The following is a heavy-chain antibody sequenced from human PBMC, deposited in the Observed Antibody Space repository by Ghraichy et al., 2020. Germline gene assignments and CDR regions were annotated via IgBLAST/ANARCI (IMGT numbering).Heavy chain of an antibody. Sequence: SQTLSLTCTVSGGSISSDAYYWTWIRQHPGKGLEWIGYIYDSGSTYYNPSQKSRVTISVDTSKNQFSLRLTSVTASDTAVYYCAGSRTYYDIFSGLYIPYGLDVWGRGTTVTVSS. CDR1: GGSISSDAYY. CDR3: AGSRTYYDIFSGLYIPYGLDV. J-gene: IGHJ6*02. V-gene: IGHV4-31*03. D-gene: IGHD3-9*01. CDR2: IYDSGST.